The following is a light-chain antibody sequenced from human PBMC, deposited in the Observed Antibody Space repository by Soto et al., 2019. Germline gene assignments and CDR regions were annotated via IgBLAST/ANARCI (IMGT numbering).Light chain of an antibody. J-gene: IGKJ1*01. Sequence: DIQMTQSPSTLSASVGDRVTITCRASQSISSWVAWYQQKPGKALKLLIYKASSFESVVPSRFSGSGSGTAFTLTISSLQPDDLATYYCQQYNSYSRTFGQGTKVEIK. CDR3: QQYNSYSRT. CDR1: QSISSW. V-gene: IGKV1-5*03. CDR2: KAS.